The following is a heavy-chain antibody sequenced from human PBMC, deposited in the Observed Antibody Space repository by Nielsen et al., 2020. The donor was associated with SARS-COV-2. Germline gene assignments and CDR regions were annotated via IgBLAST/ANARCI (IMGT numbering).Heavy chain of an antibody. CDR2: IYSSGST. Sequence: SETLSLTCTVSGGSISSGGYYWSWIRQHPGKGLEWIGYIYSSGSTYYNPSLKSRVTISVDTSKNQFSLKLSSVTAADTAVYYCARARITMIVVVDAFDIWGQGTMVTVSA. CDR1: GGSISSGGYY. V-gene: IGHV4-31*03. CDR3: ARARITMIVVVDAFDI. D-gene: IGHD3-22*01. J-gene: IGHJ3*02.